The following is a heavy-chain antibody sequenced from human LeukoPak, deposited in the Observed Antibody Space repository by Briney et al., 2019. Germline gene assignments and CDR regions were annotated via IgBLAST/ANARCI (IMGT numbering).Heavy chain of an antibody. Sequence: SETLSLTCAVSGDSISSSSSYWGWIRQPPGKGLEWIGSIFYSGSTYYNPSLKSRVTISVDTSKNQFSLKLSSVTAADTAVYYCARGGAAAGTNRYFDYWGQGTLVTVSS. CDR2: IFYSGST. CDR1: GDSISSSSSY. V-gene: IGHV4-39*07. D-gene: IGHD6-13*01. J-gene: IGHJ4*02. CDR3: ARGGAAAGTNRYFDY.